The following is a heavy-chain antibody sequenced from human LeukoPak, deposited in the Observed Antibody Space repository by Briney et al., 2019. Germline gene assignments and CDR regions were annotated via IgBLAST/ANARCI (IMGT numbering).Heavy chain of an antibody. J-gene: IGHJ4*02. CDR1: GYNFTNYW. Sequence: GESLKISCNGSGYNFTNYWIAWVRQMPGKGLEWMGIIYPGDSDTRYSPSFQGQVTISADKSISTAYLQWSSLKASDTAMYYCARIGYCTNGVCYASDYFDYWGQGTLVTVSS. CDR3: ARIGYCTNGVCYASDYFDY. CDR2: IYPGDSDT. V-gene: IGHV5-51*01. D-gene: IGHD2-8*01.